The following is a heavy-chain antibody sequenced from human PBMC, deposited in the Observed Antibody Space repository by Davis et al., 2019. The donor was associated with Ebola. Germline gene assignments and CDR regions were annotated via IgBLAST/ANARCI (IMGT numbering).Heavy chain of an antibody. CDR2: INSDGSST. Sequence: HTGGSLRLSCAASGFTFSSYWMHWVRHAPGKGLVWVSRINSDGSSTSYADSVKGRFTISRDNAKNTLYLQMNSLRAEDTAVYYCARVGVGYCSGGSCYRLGATNDYWGQGTLVTVSS. CDR1: GFTFSSYW. V-gene: IGHV3-74*01. J-gene: IGHJ4*02. D-gene: IGHD2-15*01. CDR3: ARVGVGYCSGGSCYRLGATNDY.